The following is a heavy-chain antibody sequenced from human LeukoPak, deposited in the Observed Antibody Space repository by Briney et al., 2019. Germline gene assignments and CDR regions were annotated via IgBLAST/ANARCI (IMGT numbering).Heavy chain of an antibody. V-gene: IGHV4-39*01. Sequence: PSETLSLTCTVSGGSISSKNYYWGWIRQPPGTGPEWIGSIYYTGSTFYYPSLKSRVTISLDTSKNQFSLRVSSVTAADTAVYYCARGDSSVSDDAFDIWGQGTMVTVSS. D-gene: IGHD3-22*01. CDR2: IYYTGST. CDR3: ARGDSSVSDDAFDI. J-gene: IGHJ3*02. CDR1: GGSISSKNYY.